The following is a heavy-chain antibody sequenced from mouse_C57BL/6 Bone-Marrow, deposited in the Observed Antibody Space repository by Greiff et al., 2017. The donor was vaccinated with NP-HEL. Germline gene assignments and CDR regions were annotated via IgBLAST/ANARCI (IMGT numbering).Heavy chain of an antibody. D-gene: IGHD4-1*01. CDR2: ISSGGSYT. CDR1: GFTFSSYG. J-gene: IGHJ2*01. CDR3: ARHEDWDRGGNFDY. V-gene: IGHV5-6*02. Sequence: DVMLVESGGDLVKPGGSLKLSCAASGFTFSSYGMSWVRQTPDKRLEWVATISSGGSYTYYPDSVKGRFTISRDNARNTLYLQRSRLKSEDTAMYYCARHEDWDRGGNFDYWGQGTTLTVSS.